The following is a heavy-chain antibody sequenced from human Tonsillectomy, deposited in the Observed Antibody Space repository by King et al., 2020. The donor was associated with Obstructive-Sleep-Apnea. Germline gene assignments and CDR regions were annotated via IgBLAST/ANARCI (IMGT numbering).Heavy chain of an antibody. CDR1: GFTFDDYA. V-gene: IGHV3-9*01. J-gene: IGHJ4*02. Sequence: VQLVESGGGLAQPGRSLRLSCAASGFTFDDYAMHWVRQAPGKGLEWVSGISWNGGSRGYAESVKGRFTISRDNAKSSLYLQMNSLRAEDTALYYCAKDISYDILTGDFDYWGQGTLVTVSS. D-gene: IGHD3-9*01. CDR3: AKDISYDILTGDFDY. CDR2: ISWNGGSR.